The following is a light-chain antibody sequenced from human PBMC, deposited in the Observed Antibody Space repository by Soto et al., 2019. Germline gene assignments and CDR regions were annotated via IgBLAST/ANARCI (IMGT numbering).Light chain of an antibody. CDR2: KAS. CDR3: QQYDSYPYT. V-gene: IGKV1-5*03. Sequence: DIQMTQSLSTLSASVGDRVTITCRASQSISSSWLAWYQHKSGKAPKLLIYKASSLESGVPSRFSGSGSGTEFTLAISSLQPDDFATYYCQQYDSYPYTFGQGTKLEIK. CDR1: QSISSSW. J-gene: IGKJ2*01.